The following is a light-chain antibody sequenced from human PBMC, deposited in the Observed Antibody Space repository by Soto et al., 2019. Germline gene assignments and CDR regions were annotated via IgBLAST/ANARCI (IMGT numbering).Light chain of an antibody. CDR3: QQSYSTPWT. CDR1: QTIRKS. CDR2: GAS. Sequence: DIQMTQSPSSVSASVGDRVTITCRASQTIRKSLNWYQQKAETAPKLLIFGASSLQSGVPSRFSASGSGTEFTLTIKSLQPEDFATYHCQQSYSTPWTFGQGTKVDIK. V-gene: IGKV1-39*01. J-gene: IGKJ1*01.